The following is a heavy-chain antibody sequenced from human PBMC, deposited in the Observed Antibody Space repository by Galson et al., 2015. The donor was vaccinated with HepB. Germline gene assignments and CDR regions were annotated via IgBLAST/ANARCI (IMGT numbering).Heavy chain of an antibody. CDR3: ASFSHYYDSSGYGGSY. Sequence: SLRLSCAASEFTFSDYYMSWIRQAPGKGLEWVSYISSSSSYTNYADSVKGRFTISRDNAKNSLYLQMNSLRAEDTAVYYCASFSHYYDSSGYGGSYWGQGTLVTVSS. D-gene: IGHD3-22*01. V-gene: IGHV3-11*06. J-gene: IGHJ4*02. CDR1: EFTFSDYY. CDR2: ISSSSSYT.